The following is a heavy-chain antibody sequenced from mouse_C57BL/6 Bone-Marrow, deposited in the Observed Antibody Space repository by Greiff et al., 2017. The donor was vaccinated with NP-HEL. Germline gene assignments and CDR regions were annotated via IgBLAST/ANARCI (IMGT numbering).Heavy chain of an antibody. CDR3: ARPFYYYGSSYGFAY. CDR2: IYPSDSET. Sequence: QVQLQQPGAELVRPGSSVKLSCKASGYTFTSYWMDWVKQRPGQGLEWIGNIYPSDSETHYNQKFKDKATLTVDKSSSTAYMQLSSLTSEDSAVYYCARPFYYYGSSYGFAYWGQGTLVTVSA. J-gene: IGHJ3*01. V-gene: IGHV1-61*01. D-gene: IGHD1-1*01. CDR1: GYTFTSYW.